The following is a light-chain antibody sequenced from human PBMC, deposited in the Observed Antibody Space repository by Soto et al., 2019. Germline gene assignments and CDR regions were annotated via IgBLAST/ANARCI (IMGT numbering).Light chain of an antibody. CDR3: QQADTFPIT. CDR1: QSVSSSY. J-gene: IGKJ5*01. Sequence: EIVLTQSPGTLSLSPGERATLSCRASQSVSSSYLAWYQQKPGKAPKLLIYAASSLQSGVPSRFSGSGFGTDFTLTISSLQPEDSAIYYCQQADTFPITFGQGTRLEIK. V-gene: IGKV3D-7*01. CDR2: AAS.